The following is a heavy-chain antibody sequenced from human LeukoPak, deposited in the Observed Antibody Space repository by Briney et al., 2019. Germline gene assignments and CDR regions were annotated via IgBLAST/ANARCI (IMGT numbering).Heavy chain of an antibody. CDR1: GGSISSHY. D-gene: IGHD3-10*01. V-gene: IGHV4-59*11. J-gene: IGHJ4*02. CDR2: IYYSGST. CDR3: ARGNYGPELYDY. Sequence: KPSETLSLTCTVSGGSISSHYWSWIRQPPGKGLEWIGYIYYSGSTNYNPSLKSRVTISVDTSKNQFSLKLSSVTAGDTAVYYCARGNYGPELYDYWGQGTLVTVSS.